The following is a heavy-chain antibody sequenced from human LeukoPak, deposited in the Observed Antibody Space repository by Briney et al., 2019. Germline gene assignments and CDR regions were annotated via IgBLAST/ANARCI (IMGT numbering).Heavy chain of an antibody. CDR3: AREFLDYYDSSGYFRFDY. CDR1: GGSISSYY. D-gene: IGHD3-22*01. J-gene: IGHJ4*02. CDR2: TYYSGST. V-gene: IGHV4-59*12. Sequence: SETLSLTCTVSGGSISSYYWSWIRQPPGKGLEWIGYTYYSGSTNYNPSLKSRVTISVDTSKNQFSLKLSSVTAADTAVYYCAREFLDYYDSSGYFRFDYWGQGTLVTVSS.